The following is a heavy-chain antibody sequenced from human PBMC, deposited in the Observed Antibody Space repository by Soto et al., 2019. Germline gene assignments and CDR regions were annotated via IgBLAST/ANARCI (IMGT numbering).Heavy chain of an antibody. D-gene: IGHD3-3*01. CDR3: AHRVLRAVFGLVTTTAIYFDF. V-gene: IGHV2-5*02. Sequence: QITLNETGPTVVKPTEPLTLTCTFSGFSLTTSGVGVGWVRQSQGKAPEWLAFIYWDDDKRYSTSLKSRLTITNDTSKNQVVLTMANVDPADTATYYCAHRVLRAVFGLVTTTAIYFDFWGQVTPVVVSS. CDR1: GFSLTTSGVG. J-gene: IGHJ4*02. CDR2: IYWDDDK.